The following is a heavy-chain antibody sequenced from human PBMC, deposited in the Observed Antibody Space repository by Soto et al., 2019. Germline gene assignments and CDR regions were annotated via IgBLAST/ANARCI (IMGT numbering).Heavy chain of an antibody. Sequence: EVQLVESGGGLVQPGGSLRLSCAASGFAFGSYWMHWVRQAPGKGLVWVARINSDGSDTSYANSVKGRFTISRDNGKNTVALQMNSRRDEFTAVYFCARDAVAATWYFDIWGRGTLVAVSS. J-gene: IGHJ2*01. CDR1: GFAFGSYW. CDR2: INSDGSDT. CDR3: ARDAVAATWYFDI. V-gene: IGHV3-74*01. D-gene: IGHD6-19*01.